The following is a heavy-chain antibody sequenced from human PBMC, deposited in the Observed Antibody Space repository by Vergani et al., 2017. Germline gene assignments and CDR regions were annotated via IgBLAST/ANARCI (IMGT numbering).Heavy chain of an antibody. V-gene: IGHV1-69*08. J-gene: IGHJ5*02. CDR2: IIPIFGTA. Sequence: QVQLVQSGAEVKKPGSSVKVSCKASGATFRSNTISWVRQVPGQGLEWMGRIIPIFGTANYAQKFQGRVTMTRDTSISTAYMELSRLRSDDTAVYYCARDFVTTRFRWFDPWGQGTLVTVSS. CDR3: ARDFVTTRFRWFDP. CDR1: GATFRSNT. D-gene: IGHD4-17*01.